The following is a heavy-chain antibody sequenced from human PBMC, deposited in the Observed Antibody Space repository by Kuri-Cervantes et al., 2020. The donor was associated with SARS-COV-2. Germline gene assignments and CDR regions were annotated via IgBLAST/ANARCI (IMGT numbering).Heavy chain of an antibody. CDR1: GYTFTSYG. CDR2: ISAYNGNT. Sequence: ASVKVSCKASGYTFTSYGISWVRQAPGQGLEWMGWISAYNGNTNYAQKLQGRVTMTTDTSTSTAYMELRRLRSDDTAVYYCARDPTMIVVHNYYYYMDVWGKGTTVTVSS. V-gene: IGHV1-18*01. J-gene: IGHJ6*03. CDR3: ARDPTMIVVHNYYYYMDV. D-gene: IGHD3-22*01.